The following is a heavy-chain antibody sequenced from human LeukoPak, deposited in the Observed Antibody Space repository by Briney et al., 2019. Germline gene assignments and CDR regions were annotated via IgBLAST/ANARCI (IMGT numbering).Heavy chain of an antibody. Sequence: GASVKVSCKASGYTFTTYGITWVRQAPGQGLEWMGWISAYNGNINYAQKLQGRVTMTTDTSTSTAYMELRSLRSDDTAVYYCARALVDGYKELGYWGQGTLVTVSS. V-gene: IGHV1-18*04. CDR2: ISAYNGNI. J-gene: IGHJ4*02. D-gene: IGHD5-24*01. CDR1: GYTFTTYG. CDR3: ARALVDGYKELGY.